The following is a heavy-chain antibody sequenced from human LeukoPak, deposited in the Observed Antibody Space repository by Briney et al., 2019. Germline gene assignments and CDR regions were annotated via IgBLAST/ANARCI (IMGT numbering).Heavy chain of an antibody. D-gene: IGHD1-26*01. Sequence: SSETLSLTCTVSGGSISSSSYYWGRIRQPPGKGLERIGSIYYSGSTYYNPSLKSRVTISVDTSKNQFSLKLSSVTAADTAVYYCARFSGVGARYFDYWGQGTLVTVSS. CDR1: GGSISSSSYY. J-gene: IGHJ4*02. V-gene: IGHV4-39*07. CDR3: ARFSGVGARYFDY. CDR2: IYYSGST.